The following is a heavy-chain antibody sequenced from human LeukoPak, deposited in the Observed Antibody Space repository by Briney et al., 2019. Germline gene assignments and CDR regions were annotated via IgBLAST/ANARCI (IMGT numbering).Heavy chain of an antibody. J-gene: IGHJ5*02. V-gene: IGHV4-59*01. D-gene: IGHD3-3*01. Sequence: SETLSLTCTVSGGSISSYYWSWIRQPPGKGLEWIGYIYYSGSTNYNPSLKSRVTISVDTSKNQFSLKLSSVIAADTAVYYCARGRFLEWLGRNNWFDPWGQGTLVTVSS. CDR1: GGSISSYY. CDR2: IYYSGST. CDR3: ARGRFLEWLGRNNWFDP.